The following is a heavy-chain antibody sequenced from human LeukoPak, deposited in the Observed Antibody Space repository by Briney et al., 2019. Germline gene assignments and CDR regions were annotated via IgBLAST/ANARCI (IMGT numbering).Heavy chain of an antibody. D-gene: IGHD2-2*01. CDR1: GFAFDEHG. Sequence: PGGSLRLSCTASGFAFDEHGMSWVRQVPGKGMEWVSGINWSGGSTGYADPLRGRFTISRDTAKNSLYLQMDSLRAEDMALYYCARAPITSPFYFDYWGQGTLVTVSS. V-gene: IGHV3-20*04. J-gene: IGHJ4*02. CDR2: INWSGGST. CDR3: ARAPITSPFYFDY.